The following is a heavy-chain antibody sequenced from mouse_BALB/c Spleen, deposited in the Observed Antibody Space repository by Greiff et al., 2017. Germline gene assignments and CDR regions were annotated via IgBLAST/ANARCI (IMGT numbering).Heavy chain of an antibody. J-gene: IGHJ1*01. CDR2: ISDGGSYT. V-gene: IGHV5-4*02. CDR1: GFTFSDYY. Sequence: DVKLVESGGGLVKPGGSLKLSCAASGFTFSDYYMYWVRQTPEKRLEWVATISDGGSYTYYPDSVKGRFTISRDNAKNNLYLQMSSLKSEDTAMYYCARDNYGSLYWYFDVWGAGTTVTVSS. CDR3: ARDNYGSLYWYFDV. D-gene: IGHD1-1*01.